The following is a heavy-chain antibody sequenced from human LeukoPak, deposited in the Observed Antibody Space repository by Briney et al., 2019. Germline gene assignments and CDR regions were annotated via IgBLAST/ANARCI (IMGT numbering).Heavy chain of an antibody. CDR2: MWYDGSNK. J-gene: IGHJ4*02. CDR1: GFTFNSYG. D-gene: IGHD4-11*01. CDR3: ARGLPPVMKYYFDY. Sequence: GGSLRLSCAASGFTFNSYGMHWVHQAPGKGLEWVAVMWYDGSNKYYADSVKGRFTISRDDSKNTLYLQMNSLRAEDTAMYYCARGLPPVMKYYFDYWGQGTLVTVSS. V-gene: IGHV3-33*01.